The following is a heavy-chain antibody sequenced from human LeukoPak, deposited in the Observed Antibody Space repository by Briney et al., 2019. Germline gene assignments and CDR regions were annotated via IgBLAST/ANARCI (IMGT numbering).Heavy chain of an antibody. V-gene: IGHV3-23*01. CDR1: GFTFSSFG. CDR3: ARNLGYSSDWYYVFDS. CDR2: ISSTGGTA. J-gene: IGHJ4*02. D-gene: IGHD6-19*01. Sequence: PGGSLRLSCAASGFTFSSFGMSWVRQAPGKGLEWVSAISSTGGTAYYADSVKGRFTISRDNSKNTLYLQMNSLREAETAVYYCARNLGYSSDWYYVFDSWGQGTLVTVS.